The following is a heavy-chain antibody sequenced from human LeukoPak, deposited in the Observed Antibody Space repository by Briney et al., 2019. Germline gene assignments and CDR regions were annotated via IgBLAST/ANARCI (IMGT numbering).Heavy chain of an antibody. CDR3: ARGNRGLSPDY. Sequence: PGGSLRLSCAASGFTFSYYAMHWVRQAPGKGLEWVSYIGTSSSPKYYADSVKGRFTISRDNDKNSIYLQMDSLRDEDTAVYYCARGNRGLSPDYWGQGTLVTVSS. J-gene: IGHJ4*02. CDR1: GFTFSYYA. CDR2: IGTSSSPK. V-gene: IGHV3-48*02. D-gene: IGHD1-14*01.